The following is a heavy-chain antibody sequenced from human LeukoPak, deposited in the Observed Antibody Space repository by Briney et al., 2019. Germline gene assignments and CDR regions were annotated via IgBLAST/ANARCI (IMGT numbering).Heavy chain of an antibody. D-gene: IGHD1-26*01. CDR1: RFAFMSSW. V-gene: IGHV3-7*01. J-gene: IGHJ6*03. CDR2: IKQDGSEK. Sequence: GGCLRLSCVDSRFAFMSSWMSWVPQAQGGGLERVAHIKQDGSEKYYVDSVKGRFAISRYNAKSSLYLQMNSLRAEDTAVYYCARARHGGSYSNYYYYMDVWGKGTTVTVSS. CDR3: ARARHGGSYSNYYYYMDV.